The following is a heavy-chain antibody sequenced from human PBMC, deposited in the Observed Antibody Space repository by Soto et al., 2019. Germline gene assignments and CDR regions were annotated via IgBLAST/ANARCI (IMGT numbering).Heavy chain of an antibody. Sequence: LSLTCAVSGGSISSGGYSWSWIRQPPGKGLEWIGYIYHSGSTYYNPSLKSRVTISVDRSKNQFSLKLSSVTAADTAVYYCARDRGYSYGYFDPWGQGTLVTVSS. CDR1: GGSISSGGYS. D-gene: IGHD5-18*01. CDR3: ARDRGYSYGYFDP. CDR2: IYHSGST. J-gene: IGHJ5*02. V-gene: IGHV4-30-2*01.